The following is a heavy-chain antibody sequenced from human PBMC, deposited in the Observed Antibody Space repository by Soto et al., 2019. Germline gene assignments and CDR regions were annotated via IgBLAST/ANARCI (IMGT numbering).Heavy chain of an antibody. CDR1: GGSFSGYY. D-gene: IGHD6-19*01. CDR3: ARGRPGRSSGWYNY. CDR2: INPSGST. J-gene: IGHJ4*02. Sequence: SETLSLTCAVYGGSFSGYYWSWIRQPPGKGLEWIGGINPSGSTNYNPSLKSRVTISVDTSKNQFSLNLSSVTAADTAVYYCARGRPGRSSGWYNYWGQGTLVTVSS. V-gene: IGHV4-34*01.